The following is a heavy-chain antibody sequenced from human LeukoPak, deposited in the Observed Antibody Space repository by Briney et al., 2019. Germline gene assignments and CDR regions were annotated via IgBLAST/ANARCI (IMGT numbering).Heavy chain of an antibody. CDR1: GFIFSNYG. V-gene: IGHV3-23*01. D-gene: IGHD3-3*01. Sequence: GGSLRLSCAASGFIFSNYGMNWVRQSPGKGLEWVSSISGSGDTTNYADSMKGRFTISRDKSKNMLYLQMNSLRAEDTAVYYCARYRDYDGSNYYTMWFDPWGQGTLVTVSS. CDR2: ISGSGDTT. J-gene: IGHJ5*02. CDR3: ARYRDYDGSNYYTMWFDP.